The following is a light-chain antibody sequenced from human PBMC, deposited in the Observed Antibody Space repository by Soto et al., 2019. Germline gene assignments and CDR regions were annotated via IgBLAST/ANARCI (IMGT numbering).Light chain of an antibody. CDR3: QQRNDWQVT. V-gene: IGKV3-11*01. CDR1: QSVDSY. Sequence: EIVLTQSPVTLSLSPGERATLSCRASQSVDSYLAWYQQKAGQAPRLLIYDVSKRATGIPARFSGSGSGTDFTLTISSLEPGDFAVYYCQQRNDWQVTCGQGTRLEIK. J-gene: IGKJ5*01. CDR2: DVS.